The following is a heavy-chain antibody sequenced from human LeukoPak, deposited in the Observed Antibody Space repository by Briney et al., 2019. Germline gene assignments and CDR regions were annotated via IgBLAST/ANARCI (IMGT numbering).Heavy chain of an antibody. V-gene: IGHV1-2*02. CDR1: GYTFTGYY. J-gene: IGHJ5*02. CDR3: ARVGGGSSTVGWFDP. Sequence: ASVKVSCKASGYTFTGYYMHWVRQAPGQGLEWMGWINPNSGGTNYAQKFQGRVTMTRDTPISTAYMELSRLRSDDTAVYYCARVGGGSSTVGWFDPWGQGTLVTVSS. D-gene: IGHD1-26*01. CDR2: INPNSGGT.